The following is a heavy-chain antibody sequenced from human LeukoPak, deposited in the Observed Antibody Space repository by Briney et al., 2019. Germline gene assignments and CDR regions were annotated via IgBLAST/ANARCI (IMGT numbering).Heavy chain of an antibody. V-gene: IGHV1-18*01. Sequence: ASVKVSCKASGYTFTSYGISWVRQAPGQGLEWMGWISAYNGNTSYAQKLQGRVTITTDESTSTAYMELSSLRSEDTAVYYCATGAVAGTGPYYYYMDVWAKGPRSPSP. D-gene: IGHD6-19*01. J-gene: IGHJ6*03. CDR3: ATGAVAGTGPYYYYMDV. CDR2: ISAYNGNT. CDR1: GYTFTSYG.